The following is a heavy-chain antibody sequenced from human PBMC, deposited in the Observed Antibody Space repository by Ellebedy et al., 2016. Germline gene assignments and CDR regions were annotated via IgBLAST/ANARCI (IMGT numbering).Heavy chain of an antibody. V-gene: IGHV3-74*01. CDR1: GFTFSQYW. J-gene: IGHJ4*02. Sequence: GGSLRLXXAASGFTFSQYWMHWVRQAPGKGLVWVSHINSDGSITNYADSVKGRFTISRDNAKNTLYLQMSGLSAEDTAVYYCAREHEASDYWGQGTLVTVSS. CDR2: INSDGSIT. CDR3: AREHEASDY.